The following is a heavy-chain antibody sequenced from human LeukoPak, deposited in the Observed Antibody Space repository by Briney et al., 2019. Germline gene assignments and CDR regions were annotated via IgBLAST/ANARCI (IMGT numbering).Heavy chain of an antibody. CDR3: ARGGTPITIFGVVPYFDY. Sequence: GGSLRLSCAASGFIFSSYWMTWVRQAPGKGLEWVANIKHDGSEKYYVDSVKGRFTISRDNAKNSLYLHMNNLRGDDTAVYYCARGGTPITIFGVVPYFDYWGQGTLSPSPQ. V-gene: IGHV3-7*01. J-gene: IGHJ4*02. D-gene: IGHD3-3*01. CDR1: GFIFSSYW. CDR2: IKHDGSEK.